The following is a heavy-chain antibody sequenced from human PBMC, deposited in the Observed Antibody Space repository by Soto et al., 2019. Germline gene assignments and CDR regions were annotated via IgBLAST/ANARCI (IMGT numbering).Heavy chain of an antibody. CDR2: ISGSGGST. CDR3: AKVDCSGGSCYVSPRYYFDY. CDR1: GFTFSSYA. J-gene: IGHJ4*02. D-gene: IGHD2-15*01. V-gene: IGHV3-23*01. Sequence: GGSLRLSCAASGFTFSSYAMSWVRQAPGKGLEWVSAISGSGGSTYYADSVKGRFTISRDNSKNTLYLQMNSLRAEDTAVYYCAKVDCSGGSCYVSPRYYFDYWGQGTLVTVPQ.